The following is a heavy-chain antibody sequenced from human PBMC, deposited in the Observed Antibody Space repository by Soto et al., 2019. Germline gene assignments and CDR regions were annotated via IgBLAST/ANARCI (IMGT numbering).Heavy chain of an antibody. CDR1: GGSINSGGYY. CDR2: IYYSGST. V-gene: IGHV4-31*03. CDR3: ARDRSRLRDSSIGNWFDP. D-gene: IGHD6-6*01. Sequence: QVQLQESGPGLVKPSQTLSLTCTVSGGSINSGGYYWSWIRQHPGKGLEWIGYIYYSGSTYYNPSLESRVTISVDTSKNQFSLNLNSVTAADTAVYYCARDRSRLRDSSIGNWFDPWGQGTLVTVSS. J-gene: IGHJ5*02.